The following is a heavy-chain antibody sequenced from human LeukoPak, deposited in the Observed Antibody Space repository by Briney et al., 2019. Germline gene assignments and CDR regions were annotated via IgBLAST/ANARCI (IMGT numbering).Heavy chain of an antibody. V-gene: IGHV1-69*05. CDR3: ARHSSMSETYHYKMDV. CDR2: FIPRFGTA. J-gene: IGHJ6*03. Sequence: SVKVSCKASGGSFSSYAISWVRQAPGQGLEWMGAFIPRFGTAIYAQQFQGRVTITRDESTSTACMELSSLRFEDTAVYYCARHSSMSETYHYKMDVWGKGTTVNVSS. CDR1: GGSFSSYA.